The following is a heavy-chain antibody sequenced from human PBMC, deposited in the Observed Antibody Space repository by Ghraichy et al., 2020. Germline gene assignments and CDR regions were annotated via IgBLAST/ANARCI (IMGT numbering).Heavy chain of an antibody. CDR3: ASFLEGSGSYYKRVGAFDI. J-gene: IGHJ3*02. Sequence: TLSLTCAVSGGSISSGGYSWSWIRQPPGKGLEWIGYIYYSGSTYYNPSLKSRVTISVDTSKNQFSLKLSSVTAADTAVYYCASFLEGSGSYYKRVGAFDIWGQGTIVTVSS. D-gene: IGHD3-10*01. CDR1: GGSISSGGYS. V-gene: IGHV4-30-4*07. CDR2: IYYSGST.